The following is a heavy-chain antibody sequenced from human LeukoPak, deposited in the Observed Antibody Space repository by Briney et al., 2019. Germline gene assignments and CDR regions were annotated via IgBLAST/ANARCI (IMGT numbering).Heavy chain of an antibody. V-gene: IGHV3-9*01. CDR2: ISWNSGSI. J-gene: IGHJ4*02. CDR3: AKDNGFDSGPFDY. D-gene: IGHD6-25*01. Sequence: PGGSLRLSCAASGFTFDDYAMHWVRQAPGKGLEWVSGISWNSGSIGYADSVKGRFTISRDNAKNSLYLQMNSLRAEDTALYYCAKDNGFDSGPFDYWGQGTLVTVSS. CDR1: GFTFDDYA.